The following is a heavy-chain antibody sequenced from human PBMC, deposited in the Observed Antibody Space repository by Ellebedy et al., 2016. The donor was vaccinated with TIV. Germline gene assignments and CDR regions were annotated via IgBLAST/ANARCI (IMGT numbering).Heavy chain of an antibody. CDR1: GGSMRSYY. CDR2: IYYSGDT. CDR3: ARVPSRWLVSFDY. V-gene: IGHV4-59*13. J-gene: IGHJ4*02. D-gene: IGHD6-19*01. Sequence: MPSETLSLTRTVSGGSMRSYYWGWIRQPQGKGLEYIGYIYYSGDTYYSSSLKNRVTLSVDASKNQFSLMVTSVTSADTAVYYCARVPSRWLVSFDYWGQGALVTVSS.